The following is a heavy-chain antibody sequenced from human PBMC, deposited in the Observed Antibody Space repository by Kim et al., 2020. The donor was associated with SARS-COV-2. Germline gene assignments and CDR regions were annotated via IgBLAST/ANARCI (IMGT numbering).Heavy chain of an antibody. D-gene: IGHD3-10*01. CDR1: GYTLTELS. CDR2: FDPEDGET. Sequence: ASVKVSCKVSGYTLTELSMHWVRQAPGKGLEWMGGFDPEDGETIYAQKFQGRVTMTEDTSTDTAYMELSSLRSEDTAWYYCATGMVRGVITWWFDPWGQGTLVTVSS. CDR3: ATGMVRGVITWWFDP. J-gene: IGHJ5*02. V-gene: IGHV1-24*01.